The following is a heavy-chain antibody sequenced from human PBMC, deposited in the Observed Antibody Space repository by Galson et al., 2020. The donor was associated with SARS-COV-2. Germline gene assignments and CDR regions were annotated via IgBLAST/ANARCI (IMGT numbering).Heavy chain of an antibody. CDR3: GRYVYEAMTGDDNHMDV. J-gene: IGHJ6*03. V-gene: IGHV5-10-1*01. CDR1: GYTFSDYW. D-gene: IGHD3-16*01. Sequence: HGESLKISCKGSGYTFSDYWIAWVRQLPGKGLEWMGRTDPSDSYTDYSPSFQGHVTFSVDRSINTAYLQWSSLKASDTAVYYCGRYVYEAMTGDDNHMDVWGKGTTVTVSS. CDR2: TDPSDSYT.